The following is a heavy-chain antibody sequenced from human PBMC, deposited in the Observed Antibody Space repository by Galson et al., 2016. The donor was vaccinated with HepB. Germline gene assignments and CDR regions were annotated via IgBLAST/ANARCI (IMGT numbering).Heavy chain of an antibody. Sequence: SLRLSCAASGFTFSDYWMHWVRQAPGKGLVWVSRINSDGSSTSYADSVKGRFTISRDNAKYTVYLQMNSLRVEDTAVYYCAGYNYYAMDVWGQGTTVTVSS. J-gene: IGHJ6*02. CDR3: AGYNYYAMDV. CDR1: GFTFSDYW. V-gene: IGHV3-74*01. CDR2: INSDGSST.